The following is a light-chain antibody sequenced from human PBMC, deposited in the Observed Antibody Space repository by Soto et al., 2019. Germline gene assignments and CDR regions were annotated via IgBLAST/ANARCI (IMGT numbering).Light chain of an antibody. J-gene: IGLJ2*01. CDR3: QSYDSSLSGLV. V-gene: IGLV1-40*01. CDR1: SSNIGAGYD. Sequence: QSVLTHPPSVSGAPGQRVTISCTGSSSNIGAGYDVHWYHQLPGTAPKLLIYGDSNRPSGVPDRFSGSRSGTSASLAITGLQAEDEADYYCQSYDSSLSGLVFGGGTKLTVL. CDR2: GDS.